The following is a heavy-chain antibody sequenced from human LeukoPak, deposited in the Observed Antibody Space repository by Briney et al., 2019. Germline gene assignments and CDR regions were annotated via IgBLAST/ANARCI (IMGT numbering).Heavy chain of an antibody. Sequence: GGSLRLSCAASGFTFSSYAMSWVRQAPGKGLEWVSGISDSGTGTYYADSVKGRFTISRDNSKNTLFLRMNSLRAEDTAVYYCAKDHIRRDGYSDFDYWGRGTLVTVSS. D-gene: IGHD5-24*01. CDR3: AKDHIRRDGYSDFDY. J-gene: IGHJ4*02. CDR1: GFTFSSYA. CDR2: ISDSGTGT. V-gene: IGHV3-23*01.